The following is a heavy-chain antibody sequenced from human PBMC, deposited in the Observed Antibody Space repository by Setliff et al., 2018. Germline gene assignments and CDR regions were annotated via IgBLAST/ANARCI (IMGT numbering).Heavy chain of an antibody. J-gene: IGHJ4*02. V-gene: IGHV3-23*01. Sequence: GGSLRLSCAASGFTFSSYAMTWVRQAPGKGLEWVSGISGYGSRTYYADSVKGRSTISRDNSQNSIYLQMNNLRAEDTAVYSCARGRGESRTNYFDQWGQGNLVTVSS. CDR3: ARGRGESRTNYFDQ. CDR2: ISGYGSRT. CDR1: GFTFSSYA.